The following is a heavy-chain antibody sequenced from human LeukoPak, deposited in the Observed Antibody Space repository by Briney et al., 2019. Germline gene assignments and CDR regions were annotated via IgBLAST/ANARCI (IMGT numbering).Heavy chain of an antibody. CDR3: AGVPRDPYYDILTGVNWFDP. CDR1: GGTFTSYG. CDR2: ISAYNGNT. D-gene: IGHD3-9*01. Sequence: ASVKVSCKASGGTFTSYGISWVRQAPGQGLEWMGWISAYNGNTNYAQKLQGRVTMTTDTSTSTAYMELRSLRSDDTAVYYCAGVPRDPYYDILTGVNWFDPWGQGTLVTVSS. V-gene: IGHV1-18*01. J-gene: IGHJ5*02.